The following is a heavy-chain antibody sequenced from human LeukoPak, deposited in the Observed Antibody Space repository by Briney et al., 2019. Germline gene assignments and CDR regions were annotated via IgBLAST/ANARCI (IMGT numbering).Heavy chain of an antibody. V-gene: IGHV1-2*02. CDR2: INPNSGGT. CDR1: GYTFTGYY. D-gene: IGHD3-22*01. J-gene: IGHJ6*02. Sequence: ASVKVSCKASGYTFTGYYMHWVRQAPGQGLEWMGWINPNSGGTNYAQKFQGRVTMTRDTSTSTVYMELSSLRSEDTAVYYCARGDSSGYYWYYYYGMDVWGQGTTVTVSS. CDR3: ARGDSSGYYWYYYYGMDV.